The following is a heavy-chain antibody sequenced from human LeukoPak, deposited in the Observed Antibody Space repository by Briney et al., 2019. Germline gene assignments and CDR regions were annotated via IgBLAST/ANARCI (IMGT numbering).Heavy chain of an antibody. D-gene: IGHD6-13*01. CDR1: GYTFTGYY. V-gene: IGHV1-2*02. Sequence: GASVKVSCKASGYTFTGYYMHWVRQAPGQGLEWMGWINPNSGGTNYAQKFQGRVTMTRDTSISTAYMELSRLRSDDTAVYYCAGRSYSSSWYYYCGMDVWGQGTTVTVSS. CDR2: INPNSGGT. CDR3: AGRSYSSSWYYYCGMDV. J-gene: IGHJ6*02.